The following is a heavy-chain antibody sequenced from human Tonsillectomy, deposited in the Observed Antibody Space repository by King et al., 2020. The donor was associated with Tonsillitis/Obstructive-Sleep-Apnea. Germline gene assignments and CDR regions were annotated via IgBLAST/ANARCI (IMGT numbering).Heavy chain of an antibody. J-gene: IGHJ6*02. CDR2: IDPSDSYT. Sequence: VQLVESGAEVKKPGESLRISCQGSGYSFTNYWISWVRQMPGKGLEWMGRIDPSDSYTNYSPSFQGHFTITADKSISTAYLQWSSLKASDTAMYYCARQVERNSDGLENYYYYGMDVWGQGTTVTVSS. D-gene: IGHD1-1*01. CDR3: ARQVERNSDGLENYYYYGMDV. V-gene: IGHV5-10-1*03. CDR1: GYSFTNYW.